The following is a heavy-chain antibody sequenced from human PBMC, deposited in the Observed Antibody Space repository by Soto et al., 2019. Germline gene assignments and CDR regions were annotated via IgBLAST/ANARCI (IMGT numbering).Heavy chain of an antibody. D-gene: IGHD3-10*01. Sequence: PGGSLRLSCAASGFTFSSYGMHWVRQAPGKGLEWVAVISYDGSNKYYADSVKGRFTISRDNSKNTLYLQVNSLRAEDTAVYYCAKAPNTMVSLDIWGQGTMVT. J-gene: IGHJ3*02. CDR1: GFTFSSYG. CDR2: ISYDGSNK. V-gene: IGHV3-30*18. CDR3: AKAPNTMVSLDI.